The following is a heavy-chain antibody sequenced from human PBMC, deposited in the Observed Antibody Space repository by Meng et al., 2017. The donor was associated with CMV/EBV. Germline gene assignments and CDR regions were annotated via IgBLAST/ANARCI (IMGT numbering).Heavy chain of an antibody. CDR3: ARANEQYDFWSGYYRAFDI. V-gene: IGHV4-59*01. Sequence: SETLSLTCTVSGGSISSYYWSWIRQPPGQGLEWIGYIYYSGSTNYNPSLKSRVTISVDTSKNQFSLKLSSVTAADTAVYYCARANEQYDFWSGYYRAFDIWGQGTMVTVSS. J-gene: IGHJ3*02. D-gene: IGHD3-3*01. CDR2: IYYSGST. CDR1: GGSISSYY.